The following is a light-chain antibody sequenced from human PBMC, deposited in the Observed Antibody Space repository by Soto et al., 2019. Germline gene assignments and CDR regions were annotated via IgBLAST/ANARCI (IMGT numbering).Light chain of an antibody. CDR1: QSVSSSY. J-gene: IGKJ2*01. Sequence: EIVLTQSPDTLSLSPGERATLSCRASQSVSSSYLAWYQQKPGQAPRLLIYGASSRATGIPDRFSRSGSGTDFTLTISRLEPEDFAVHYCQQYGSSPRVTFGQGTKLEIK. CDR2: GAS. V-gene: IGKV3-20*01. CDR3: QQYGSSPRVT.